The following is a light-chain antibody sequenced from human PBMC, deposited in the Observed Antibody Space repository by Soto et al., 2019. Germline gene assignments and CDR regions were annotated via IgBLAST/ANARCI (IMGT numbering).Light chain of an antibody. CDR3: QQYGTSPYT. V-gene: IGKV3D-20*01. J-gene: IGKJ2*01. CDR2: EAS. Sequence: EIVLTQSPATLSLSPGERATLSCGASQSVSNSYLAWYQQKPGLAPRLIINEASIRATGIPDRFSGSGSGTDFTLTISRLEPEDFAVYYCQQYGTSPYTFGQGTKLEIK. CDR1: QSVSNSY.